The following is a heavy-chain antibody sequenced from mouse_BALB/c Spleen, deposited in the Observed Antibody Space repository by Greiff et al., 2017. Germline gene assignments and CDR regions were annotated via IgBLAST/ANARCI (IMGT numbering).Heavy chain of an antibody. V-gene: IGHV5-9-4*01. CDR3: AREGGGNYFDY. Sequence: EVKLVESGGGLVQPGGSLKLSCAASGFTFSSYAMSWVRQSPEKRLEWVAEISSGGSYTYYPDTVTGRFTISRDNAKKALYLEIGSLRSEETAMYNCAREGGGNYFDYWGQGTTLTVSS. CDR1: GFTFSSYA. J-gene: IGHJ2*01. CDR2: ISSGGSYT.